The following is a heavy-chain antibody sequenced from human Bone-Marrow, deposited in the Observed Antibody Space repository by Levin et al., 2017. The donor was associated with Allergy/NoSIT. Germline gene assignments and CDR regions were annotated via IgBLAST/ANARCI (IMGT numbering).Heavy chain of an antibody. J-gene: IGHJ3*02. Sequence: LSLTCAASGFTVSSTYMSWVRQAPGKGLEWVSVIYSGGSTYYADSVKGRFTISRDNSKNTLYLQMNSLRAEDTAVYYCARRHSSGWYSAFDIWGQGTMVTVSS. CDR3: ARRHSSGWYSAFDI. CDR2: IYSGGST. D-gene: IGHD6-19*01. CDR1: GFTVSSTY. V-gene: IGHV3-66*04.